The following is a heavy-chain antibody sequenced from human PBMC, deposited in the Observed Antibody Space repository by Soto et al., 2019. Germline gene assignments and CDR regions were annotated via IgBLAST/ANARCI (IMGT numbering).Heavy chain of an antibody. D-gene: IGHD2-2*01. CDR2: IIPILNSP. CDR1: GGTFGSYA. J-gene: IGHJ6*02. V-gene: IGHV1-69*01. Sequence: QVQLVQSGAEVKKPGSAVKVSRKASGGTFGSYAITWVRRAPGQGLEWVGGIIPILNSPAYAQKFRARVVITADEITNTAYMELNSLRIDDTAVYYCAREAPYCTSATCPKFYDMDVWGQGTTVTVAS. CDR3: AREAPYCTSATCPKFYDMDV.